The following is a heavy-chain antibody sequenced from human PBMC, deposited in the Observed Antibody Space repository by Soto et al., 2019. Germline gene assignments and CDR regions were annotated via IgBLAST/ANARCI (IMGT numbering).Heavy chain of an antibody. Sequence: QVQLVQSGAEVKKPGASVKVSCKTSGYTFTTYSIHWVCQAPGQRPEWMGWINTDNGDTKYSERFRGRVPVARDKSASTAYMELNSLTSEDTAMYYCAIDSNSNWWGSWYCGQGTLGTVSS. CDR3: AIDSNSNWWGSWY. CDR1: GYTFTTYS. J-gene: IGHJ4*02. CDR2: INTDNGDT. V-gene: IGHV1-3*04. D-gene: IGHD2-8*02.